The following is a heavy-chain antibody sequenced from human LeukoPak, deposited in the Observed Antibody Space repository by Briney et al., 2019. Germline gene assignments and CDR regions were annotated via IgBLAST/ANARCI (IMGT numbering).Heavy chain of an antibody. CDR2: ISYIGST. J-gene: IGHJ6*03. CDR1: GGSISNYY. Sequence: PSGTLSLTCTVSGGSISNYYWSWIRQPPGKGLEWIGYISYIGSTKYNPSLKSRVTISEDTSKKQFSLKLSSVTAADTAVYYCAGSYHYYMDVWGKGTTVTVSS. CDR3: AGSYHYYMDV. V-gene: IGHV4-59*01.